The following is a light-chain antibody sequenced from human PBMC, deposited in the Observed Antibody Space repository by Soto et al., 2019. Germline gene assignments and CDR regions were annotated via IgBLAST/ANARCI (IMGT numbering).Light chain of an antibody. CDR1: QSIGKN. CDR2: DAS. CDR3: QQYNNWPLT. Sequence: EILMTQSPGTLSVSPGERATLSCRASQSIGKNLAWYQQKPGQTPRLLVFDASTRATGFPPRFSGSGSGTEFTLTISSLQSEDFAVYYCQQYNNWPLTFGGGTKVEIK. V-gene: IGKV3-15*01. J-gene: IGKJ4*01.